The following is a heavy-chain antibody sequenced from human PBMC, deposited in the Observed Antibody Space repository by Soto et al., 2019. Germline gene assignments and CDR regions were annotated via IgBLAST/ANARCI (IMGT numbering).Heavy chain of an antibody. V-gene: IGHV4-4*02. D-gene: IGHD3-9*01. Sequence: PSETLSLTCAVSGGSISSSNWWSWVRQPPGKGLEWIGEIYHSGSTNYNPSLKSRVTISVDKSKNQFSLKLSSVTAADTAVYYCARADILTGYYPGYFDYWGQGTLVTVSS. CDR1: GGSISSSNW. CDR3: ARADILTGYYPGYFDY. CDR2: IYHSGST. J-gene: IGHJ4*02.